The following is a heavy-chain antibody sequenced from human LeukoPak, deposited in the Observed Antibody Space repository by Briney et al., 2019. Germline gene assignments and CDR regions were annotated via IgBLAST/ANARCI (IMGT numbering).Heavy chain of an antibody. J-gene: IGHJ6*02. CDR2: ISAYNGNT. Sequence: ASVKVSCKASGYTFTSYGISWVRQAPGQGLEWMGWISAYNGNTNYAQKLQGRVTMTTDTSTSTAYMELRSLRSDDTAVYYCARDGGLEGTMIAYYYYGMDVWGQGTTVTVSS. V-gene: IGHV1-18*01. CDR1: GYTFTSYG. D-gene: IGHD3-22*01. CDR3: ARDGGLEGTMIAYYYYGMDV.